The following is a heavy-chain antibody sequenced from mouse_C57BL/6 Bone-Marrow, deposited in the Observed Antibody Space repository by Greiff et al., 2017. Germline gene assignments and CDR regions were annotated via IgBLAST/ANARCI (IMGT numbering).Heavy chain of an antibody. CDR1: GFTFSDFY. J-gene: IGHJ4*01. CDR3: ARGIYYDYDPYAMDY. D-gene: IGHD2-4*01. V-gene: IGHV7-1*01. CDR2: SRNKANDYTT. Sequence: EVQLVESGGGLVQSGRSLRLSCATSGFTFSDFYMEWVRQAPGKGLEWIAASRNKANDYTTEYSASVKGRFIVSRDTSQSILYLQMNALRAEDTAIYYCARGIYYDYDPYAMDYWGQGTSVTVSS.